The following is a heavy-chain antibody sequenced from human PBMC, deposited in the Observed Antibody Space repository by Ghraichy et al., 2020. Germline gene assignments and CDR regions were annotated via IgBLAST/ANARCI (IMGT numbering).Heavy chain of an antibody. CDR3: ARDVSITTVRGVTAYNWFDP. J-gene: IGHJ5*02. V-gene: IGHV1-2*04. CDR2: INPASGDI. Sequence: ASVKVSCKTSGYSFTGYYIHWVRQAPGQGLEWMGWINPASGDIKYAQKFHDWVTMTSDTSVSTAYMEVSRLKSDDTAVYYCARDVSITTVRGVTAYNWFDPWGQGTLVNVSS. D-gene: IGHD3-10*01. CDR1: GYSFTGYY.